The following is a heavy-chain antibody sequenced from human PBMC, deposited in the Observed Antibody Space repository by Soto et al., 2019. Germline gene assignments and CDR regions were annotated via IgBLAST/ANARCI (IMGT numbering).Heavy chain of an antibody. V-gene: IGHV1-69*12. D-gene: IGHD3-22*01. CDR3: ARGGAGYDSRGYYSGGFDY. Sequence: QVQLVQSGAEVKKPGSSVKVSCKASGGTFSSYAISWVRQAPGQGLEWMGGIIPIFGTANYAQKFQGRVTITEDESTSTAYMELSSLRSEDTAVYYCARGGAGYDSRGYYSGGFDYWGQGTLVTVSS. J-gene: IGHJ4*02. CDR1: GGTFSSYA. CDR2: IIPIFGTA.